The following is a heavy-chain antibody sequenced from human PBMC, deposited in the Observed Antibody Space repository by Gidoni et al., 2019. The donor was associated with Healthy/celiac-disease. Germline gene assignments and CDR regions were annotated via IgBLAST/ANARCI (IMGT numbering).Heavy chain of an antibody. V-gene: IGHV4-4*02. D-gene: IGHD3-10*01. Sequence: QLHLQDSRPVLLKPSGTLSLTCAVSGGSISTINWCSWVRQPPGKGLEWIGEIYHSGSTNYNPSLKSRVTISVDKSKNQFSLKLSSVTAADTAVYYCARAPEGYYYGSGSYLDYWGQGTLVTVSS. CDR1: GGSISTINW. CDR2: IYHSGST. J-gene: IGHJ4*02. CDR3: ARAPEGYYYGSGSYLDY.